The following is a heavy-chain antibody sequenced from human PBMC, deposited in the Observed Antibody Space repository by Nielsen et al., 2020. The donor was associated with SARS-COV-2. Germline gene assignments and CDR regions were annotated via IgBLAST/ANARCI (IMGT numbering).Heavy chain of an antibody. CDR2: INWNGGST. CDR3: ARDWGHLEGWCWFDP. D-gene: IGHD2-8*02. V-gene: IGHV3-20*04. Sequence: GESLKISCAASGFTFDDYGMSWVRQAPGKGLEWVSGINWNGGSTGYADSVKGRFTISRDNAKNSLYLQMNSLRAEDTALYYCARDWGHLEGWCWFDPWGQGTLVTVSS. CDR1: GFTFDDYG. J-gene: IGHJ5*02.